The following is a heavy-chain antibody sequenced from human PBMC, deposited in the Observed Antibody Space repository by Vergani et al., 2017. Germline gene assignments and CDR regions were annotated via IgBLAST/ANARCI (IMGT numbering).Heavy chain of an antibody. V-gene: IGHV3-53*01. D-gene: IGHD2-21*02. CDR2: IYSGGST. J-gene: IGHJ3*02. Sequence: EVQLVESGGGLIQPGGSLRLSCAASGFTVSSNYMSWVRQAPGKGLEWVSVIYSGGSTYYADSVKGRFTISRDNSKNTLYLQMNSLRAEDTAVYYCARVVVTARDAFDIWGQGTMVTVSS. CDR3: ARVVVTARDAFDI. CDR1: GFTVSSNY.